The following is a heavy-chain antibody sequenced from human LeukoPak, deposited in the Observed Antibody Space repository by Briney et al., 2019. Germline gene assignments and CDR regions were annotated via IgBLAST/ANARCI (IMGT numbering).Heavy chain of an antibody. J-gene: IGHJ6*03. CDR3: ARHGVGRAYCSSTSCPRAHYYMDV. CDR1: GGSISSSSYY. CDR2: IYHSGST. D-gene: IGHD2-2*01. V-gene: IGHV4-39*01. Sequence: PSETLSLTCTVSGGSISSSSYYWGWIRQPPGKGLEWIGEIYHSGSTNYNPSLKSRVTISVDTSKNQFSLKLSSVTAADTAVYYCARHGVGRAYCSSTSCPRAHYYMDVWGKGTTVTVPS.